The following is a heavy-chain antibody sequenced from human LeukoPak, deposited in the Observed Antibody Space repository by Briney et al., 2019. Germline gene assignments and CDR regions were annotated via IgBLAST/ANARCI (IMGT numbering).Heavy chain of an antibody. J-gene: IGHJ6*03. Sequence: GASVKVSCKASGYTFSDYYISWVRQAPGQGLEWMGWISAYNGSTNYAQNLQGRVTLTTDTSTSTAYMELRSLRSDDTAVYYCARVATVSGWYAEIYMDVWGKGTTVTVSS. CDR2: ISAYNGST. D-gene: IGHD6-19*01. V-gene: IGHV1-18*01. CDR1: GYTFSDYY. CDR3: ARVATVSGWYAEIYMDV.